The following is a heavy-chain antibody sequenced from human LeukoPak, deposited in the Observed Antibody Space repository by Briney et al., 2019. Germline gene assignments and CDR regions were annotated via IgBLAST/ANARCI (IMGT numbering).Heavy chain of an antibody. D-gene: IGHD5-18*01. CDR1: GYTFTDYY. CDR3: ARLRRDTSDAFDM. V-gene: IGHV1-2*06. CDR2: INFNSGGT. J-gene: IGHJ3*02. Sequence: GASVKVSCKASGYTFTDYYMNWVRQAPGQGLEWMGRINFNSGGTNYAQKFQGRVTMTRDTSISTAYMELSRLRSDDTAVYYCARLRRDTSDAFDMWGQGTMVTVS.